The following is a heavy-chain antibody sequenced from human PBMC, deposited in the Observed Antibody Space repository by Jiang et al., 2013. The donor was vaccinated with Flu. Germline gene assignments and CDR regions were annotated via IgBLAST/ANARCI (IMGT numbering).Heavy chain of an antibody. V-gene: IGHV1-46*01. D-gene: IGHD5-12*01. CDR1: GYTFTNFS. Sequence: KASGYTFTNFSMHWVRQAPGQGLEWMGIINPSGGSTSYAQKFQGRVTMTRDTSTSTVYMELSSLRSEDTAVYYCARGGWVSRGYDYGRTRGGAFDIWGQGTMVTVSS. J-gene: IGHJ3*02. CDR2: INPSGGST. CDR3: ARGGWVSRGYDYGRTRGGAFDI.